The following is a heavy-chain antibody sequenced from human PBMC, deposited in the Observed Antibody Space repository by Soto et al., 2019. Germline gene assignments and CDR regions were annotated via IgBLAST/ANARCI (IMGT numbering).Heavy chain of an antibody. Sequence: QVQLVESGGGVVQPGRSLRLSCAASGFNFNNHAMHWVRQAPGKGLEWVAVTSYDGSIKVYPDSVEGRFTISRENSKNTMYLQINSLRPEDTAVYNCARGVDRTFDYWGQGTLVTVSS. D-gene: IGHD2-2*01. CDR3: ARGVDRTFDY. J-gene: IGHJ4*02. CDR1: GFNFNNHA. V-gene: IGHV3-30-3*01. CDR2: TSYDGSIK.